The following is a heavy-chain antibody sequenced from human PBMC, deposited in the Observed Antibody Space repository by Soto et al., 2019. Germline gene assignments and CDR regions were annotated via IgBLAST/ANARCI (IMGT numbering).Heavy chain of an antibody. D-gene: IGHD3-9*01. CDR2: IYSDGST. CDR1: GFTVNSNY. V-gene: IGHV3-66*01. CDR3: ATLTKYDILTGFYPC. Sequence: EVQLVESGGGLVQPGGSLRLSCAASGFTVNSNYMSWVRQAPGKGLEWVSVIYSDGSTYYADSVKGRFIISRDNSNNTLYFQMNSLRAEDTAGDYCATLTKYDILTGFYPCWGQGTLVTVSS. J-gene: IGHJ4*02.